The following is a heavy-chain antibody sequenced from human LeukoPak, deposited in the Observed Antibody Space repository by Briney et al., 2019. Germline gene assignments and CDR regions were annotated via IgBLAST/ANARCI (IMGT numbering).Heavy chain of an antibody. CDR1: GGSISSSSYY. D-gene: IGHD6-13*01. V-gene: IGHV4-39*07. CDR2: IYHSGST. CDR3: ARVSTRWSSSWSTIRAYYMDV. J-gene: IGHJ6*03. Sequence: SETLSPTCTVSGGSISSSSYYWGWIRQPPGKGLEWIGSIYHSGSTNYNPSLKSRVTISVDTSKNQFSLKLSSVTAADTAVYYCARVSTRWSSSWSTIRAYYMDVWGKGTTVTVSS.